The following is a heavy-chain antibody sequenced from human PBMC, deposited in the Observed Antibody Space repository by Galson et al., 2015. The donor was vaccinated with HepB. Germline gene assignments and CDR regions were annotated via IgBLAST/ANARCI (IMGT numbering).Heavy chain of an antibody. Sequence: SLRLSCAVSGSTFTRFAMNWVRQAPGKGLEWVSSISGRDESTNYAESVKGRFTISSDKLKDTVYLHMSSLRVEDTAVYYCARKYDSSGYFDQWGQGTSVTVSS. D-gene: IGHD3-22*01. CDR3: ARKYDSSGYFDQ. V-gene: IGHV3-23*01. CDR1: GSTFTRFA. J-gene: IGHJ4*02. CDR2: ISGRDEST.